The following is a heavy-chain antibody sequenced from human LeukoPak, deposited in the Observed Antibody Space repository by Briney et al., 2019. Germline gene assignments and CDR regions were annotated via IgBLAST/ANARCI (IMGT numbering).Heavy chain of an antibody. D-gene: IGHD2-15*01. CDR3: ARTYCSGGNCYYDY. CDR2: LVPIFTTP. CDR1: GGSFSSYA. V-gene: IGHV1-69*01. Sequence: EASVKVSCKASGGSFSSYAIGWVRLAPGHGLEWMGGLVPIFTTPNYAQKFQDRVTITADESTSTAYMELSSLRSEDTAVYYCARTYCSGGNCYYDYWGQGTLVTVSS. J-gene: IGHJ4*02.